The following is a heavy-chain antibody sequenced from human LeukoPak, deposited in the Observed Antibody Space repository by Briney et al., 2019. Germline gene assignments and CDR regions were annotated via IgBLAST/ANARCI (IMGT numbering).Heavy chain of an antibody. CDR3: AKDRDIVATSGDFDY. CDR2: IDTSGSYI. Sequence: GGSLRLSCTASGFTFTSYGMNWVRQAPGKGLEWVSFIDTSGSYIYYGDSLKGRVTISRDNSKNTLYLQMNSLRAEDTAVYYCAKDRDIVATSGDFDYWGQGTLVTVSS. J-gene: IGHJ4*02. CDR1: GFTFTSYG. D-gene: IGHD5-12*01. V-gene: IGHV3-21*04.